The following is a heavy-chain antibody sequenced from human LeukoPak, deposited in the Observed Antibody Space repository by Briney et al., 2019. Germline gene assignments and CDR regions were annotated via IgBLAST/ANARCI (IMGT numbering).Heavy chain of an antibody. CDR1: GGSISSSSYY. CDR2: IYYSGST. V-gene: IGHV4-39*07. J-gene: IGHJ5*02. D-gene: IGHD1-26*01. CDR3: ARDASSGSYPGWFDP. Sequence: PSETLSLTCTVSGGSISSSSYYWGWIRQPPGKGLEWIGSIYYSGSTYYNPSLKSRVTISVDTSKNQFSLKLSSVTAADTAVYYCARDASSGSYPGWFDPWGQGTLVTVSS.